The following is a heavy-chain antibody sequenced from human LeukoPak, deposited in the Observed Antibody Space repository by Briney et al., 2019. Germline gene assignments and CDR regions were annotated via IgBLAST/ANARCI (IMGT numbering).Heavy chain of an antibody. Sequence: PGXSLEISCQGAGYNFTSYWIGGGRQVPGKGVEGISIIYPGDSDTRYSPSFHGHVTISADKSISTAYLQWSSLKASDTAMYYCARFWNDPYYFDYWGQGTLVTASS. CDR3: ARFWNDPYYFDY. J-gene: IGHJ4*02. CDR1: GYNFTSYW. V-gene: IGHV5-51*01. D-gene: IGHD1-1*01. CDR2: IYPGDSDT.